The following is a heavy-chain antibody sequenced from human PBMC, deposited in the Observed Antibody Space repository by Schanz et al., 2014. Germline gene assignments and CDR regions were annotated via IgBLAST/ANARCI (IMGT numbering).Heavy chain of an antibody. CDR3: VRVSFADPRLYRGMDRDIDY. CDR1: GFSFSDYY. D-gene: IGHD5-18*01. J-gene: IGHJ4*02. V-gene: IGHV3-11*06. Sequence: QVHLLESGGGLVEPGGSLRLSCAASGFSFSDYYMSWIRQAPGKGLEWISFINTGSNYINYADSVKGRFTMSRDNAKNSVFLQMNSLRAEDTAVYYCVRVSFADPRLYRGMDRDIDYWGQGTLVTVSS. CDR2: INTGSNYI.